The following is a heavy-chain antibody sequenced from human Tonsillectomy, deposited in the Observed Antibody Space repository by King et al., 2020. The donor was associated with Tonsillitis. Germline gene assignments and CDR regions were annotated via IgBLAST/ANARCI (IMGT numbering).Heavy chain of an antibody. V-gene: IGHV3-7*03. J-gene: IGHJ4*02. CDR3: ARHSGSRVGPFDN. CDR1: GFVFSSSW. CDR2: IKQDGSEK. D-gene: IGHD1-26*01. Sequence: QLVQSGGGLVQPGGSLRLSCAASGFVFSSSWMSWVRQAPGKGLEWVANIKQDGSEKYYVDSVKGRFTISRDNAKNSLYLQMNSLRAEDTAVYYCARHSGSRVGPFDNWGQGTLVTVSS.